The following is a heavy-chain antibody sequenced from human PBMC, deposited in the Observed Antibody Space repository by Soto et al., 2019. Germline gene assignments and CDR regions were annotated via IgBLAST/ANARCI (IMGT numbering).Heavy chain of an antibody. CDR3: AKDLLQWLGGSGPFDY. Sequence: EVQLLESGGGLVHPGGSLRLSCATSGFSFSSYAMTWLRRAPGQGLEWVSTISPTGGSTYYADSVTGRLTISRDNSKNTLYLHMNSLTAEDTATYYCAKDLLQWLGGSGPFDYWGQGTLVTVSS. D-gene: IGHD6-19*01. CDR2: ISPTGGST. J-gene: IGHJ4*02. V-gene: IGHV3-23*01. CDR1: GFSFSSYA.